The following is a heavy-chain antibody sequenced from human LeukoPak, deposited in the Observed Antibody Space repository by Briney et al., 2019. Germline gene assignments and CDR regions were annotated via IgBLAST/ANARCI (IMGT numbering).Heavy chain of an antibody. D-gene: IGHD1-26*01. CDR1: GGSFSGYY. V-gene: IGHV4-34*01. CDR2: INHSGST. CDR3: ARVGSGGATLDY. J-gene: IGHJ4*02. Sequence: PSETLSLTCAVYGGSFSGYYWSWIRQPPGKGLEWIGEINHSGSTNYNPSLKSRVTISVDTSKNQFSLKLSSVTAADTAVYYCARVGSGGATLDYWGQGTLVTVSS.